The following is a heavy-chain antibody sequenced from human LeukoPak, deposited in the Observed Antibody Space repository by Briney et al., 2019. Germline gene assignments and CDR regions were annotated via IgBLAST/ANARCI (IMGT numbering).Heavy chain of an antibody. Sequence: SETLSLTCAVYGGSFSGYYWSWIRQPPGKGVEWIGEINHSGSTNYNPSLKSRLTISVDTSKNQFSLKLSSVTAADTAVYYCARDVVVGATSGLYYYYGMDVWGQGTTVTVSS. D-gene: IGHD1-26*01. J-gene: IGHJ6*02. CDR1: GGSFSGYY. CDR2: INHSGST. V-gene: IGHV4-34*01. CDR3: ARDVVVGATSGLYYYYGMDV.